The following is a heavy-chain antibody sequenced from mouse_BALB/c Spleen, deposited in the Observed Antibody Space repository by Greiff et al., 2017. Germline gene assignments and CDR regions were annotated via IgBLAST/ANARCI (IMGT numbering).Heavy chain of an antibody. CDR3: ARGEGYSWYFDV. CDR2: IWAGGST. CDR1: GFSLTSYG. V-gene: IGHV2-9*02. Sequence: VKLVESGPGLVAPSQSLSITCTVSGFSLTSYGVHWVRQPPGKGLEWLGVIWAGGSTNYNSALMSRLSISKDNSKSQVFLKMNSLQTDDTAMYYCARGEGYSWYFDVWGAGTTVTVSS. J-gene: IGHJ1*01. D-gene: IGHD2-3*01.